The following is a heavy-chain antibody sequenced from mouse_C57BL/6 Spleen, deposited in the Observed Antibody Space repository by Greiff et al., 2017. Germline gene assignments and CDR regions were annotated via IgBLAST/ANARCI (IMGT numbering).Heavy chain of an antibody. CDR3: ARGVDGDY. CDR1: GYTFTSYW. CDR2: FDPSNSYT. J-gene: IGHJ2*01. V-gene: IGHV1-69*01. Sequence: VQLQQPGAELVMPGASVKLSCKASGYTFTSYWMHWVKQRPGQGLEWIGEFDPSNSYTNYNQKFKGKSTLTVDKSSSTAYMQLSSVTSEDSAVYYCARGVDGDYWGQGTTLTVSS.